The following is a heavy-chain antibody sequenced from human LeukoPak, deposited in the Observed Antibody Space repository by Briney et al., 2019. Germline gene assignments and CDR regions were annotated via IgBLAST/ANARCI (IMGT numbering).Heavy chain of an antibody. Sequence: GGSLRLSCAASGFTFKRYNMHWVRQAPGKGLEWVAFVEDDESSDSYADSVKGRFTISRDNSKSTVYLQMNSLRPEDTAVYYCVKVGRKYMFDYWVQGILVTVSS. CDR1: GFTFKRYN. V-gene: IGHV3-30*02. J-gene: IGHJ4*02. CDR2: VEDDESSD. D-gene: IGHD1-1*01. CDR3: VKVGRKYMFDY.